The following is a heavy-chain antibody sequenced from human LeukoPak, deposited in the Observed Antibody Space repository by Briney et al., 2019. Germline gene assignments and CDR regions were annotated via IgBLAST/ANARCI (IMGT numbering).Heavy chain of an antibody. CDR1: GFTFSSYD. Sequence: GGSLRLSCAASGFTFSSYDMHWVRQATGKGLEWVSAIGTAGDTYYPGSVKGRFTISRENAKNSLYLQMNSLRAGDTAVYYCARASTTVTTSYYYGMDVWGQGTTVTVSS. CDR3: ARASTTVTTSYYYGMDV. V-gene: IGHV3-13*01. D-gene: IGHD4-17*01. J-gene: IGHJ6*02. CDR2: IGTAGDT.